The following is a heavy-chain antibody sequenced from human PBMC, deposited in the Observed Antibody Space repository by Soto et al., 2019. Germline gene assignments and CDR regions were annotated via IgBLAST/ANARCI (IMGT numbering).Heavy chain of an antibody. CDR3: ARDRAVSARGSFDY. D-gene: IGHD6-19*01. CDR2: IYHSGST. Sequence: SETLSLTCAVSGDSVSSTTRWRWVRQPPGKGLERIGEIYHSGSTYYNPSLKSRVTISVDKSKNQFSLRLSSVTAADTAVYFCARDRAVSARGSFDYWGQGTLVTVSS. J-gene: IGHJ4*02. V-gene: IGHV4-4*02. CDR1: GDSVSSTTR.